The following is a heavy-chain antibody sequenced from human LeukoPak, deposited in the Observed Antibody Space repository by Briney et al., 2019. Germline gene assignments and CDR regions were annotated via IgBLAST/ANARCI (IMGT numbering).Heavy chain of an antibody. Sequence: ASVKVSCKASGYTFTSYDINWVRQATGQGLEWMGWMNPDSGNTGYAQKFQGRVTMTRNTSISTAYMELSSLRSEDTAVYYCARIKSLPRRSNIVVVPATPYFDYWGQGTLVTVSS. V-gene: IGHV1-8*01. D-gene: IGHD2-2*01. J-gene: IGHJ4*02. CDR3: ARIKSLPRRSNIVVVPATPYFDY. CDR1: GYTFTSYD. CDR2: MNPDSGNT.